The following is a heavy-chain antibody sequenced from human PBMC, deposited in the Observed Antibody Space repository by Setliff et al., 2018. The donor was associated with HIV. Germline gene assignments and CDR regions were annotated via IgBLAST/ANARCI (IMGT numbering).Heavy chain of an antibody. CDR2: IYNSGTT. Sequence: SETLSLTCAVSGGSTRSSNWWSWVRQPPGKGLEWIGEIYNSGTTYYNPSLRGRVTISVDRSRNQFSLTLNSVTAADTATYYCASRGIVVVTMSMPDEFFVHWGHGTLVTVSS. V-gene: IGHV4-4*02. CDR3: ASRGIVVVTMSMPDEFFVH. D-gene: IGHD2-21*02. J-gene: IGHJ1*01. CDR1: GGSTRSSNW.